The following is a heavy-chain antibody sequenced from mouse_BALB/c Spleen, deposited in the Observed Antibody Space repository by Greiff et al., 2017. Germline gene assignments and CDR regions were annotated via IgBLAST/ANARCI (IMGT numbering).Heavy chain of an antibody. CDR1: GFTFNTYA. D-gene: IGHD1-1*01. CDR2: IRSKSNNYAT. V-gene: IGHV10-1*02. J-gene: IGHJ2*01. Sequence: EVKLMESGGGLVQPKGSLKLSCAASGFTFNTYAMNWVRQAPGKGLEWVARIRSKSNNYATYYADSVKDRFTISRDDSQSMLYLQMNNLKTEDTAMYYCVRSYGSSYDWGQGTTLTVSS. CDR3: VRSYGSSYD.